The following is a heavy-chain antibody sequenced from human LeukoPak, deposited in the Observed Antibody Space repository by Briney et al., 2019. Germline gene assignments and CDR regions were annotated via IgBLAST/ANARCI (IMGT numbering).Heavy chain of an antibody. CDR1: GGSISSGGYS. V-gene: IGHV4-30-2*01. D-gene: IGHD3-10*01. Sequence: SETLSLTCAVSGGSISSGGYSWRWIRQPPGKGLEWIGYIYHSGSTYYNPSLKSRVTISVDRSKNQFSLKLSSVTAADTAVYYCARADITMVRGVEILNWFDPWGQGTLVTVSS. CDR2: IYHSGST. J-gene: IGHJ5*02. CDR3: ARADITMVRGVEILNWFDP.